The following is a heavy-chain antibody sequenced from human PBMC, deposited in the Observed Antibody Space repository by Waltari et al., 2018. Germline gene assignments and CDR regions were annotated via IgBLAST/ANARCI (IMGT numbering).Heavy chain of an antibody. D-gene: IGHD6-13*01. V-gene: IGHV3-7*01. CDR3: TRGGDDSSWYWRN. Sequence: EVQLVESGGGLVQPGGSRRLSCAASGFTFSNNWMTWVRQAPGKGRGWVAKINQDGSEKYAVESVKGRFTISRDNAKNSLYLQRNSLRADDTAVYYCTRGGDDSSWYWRNWGQGTLVTVSS. CDR1: GFTFSNNW. CDR2: INQDGSEK. J-gene: IGHJ4*02.